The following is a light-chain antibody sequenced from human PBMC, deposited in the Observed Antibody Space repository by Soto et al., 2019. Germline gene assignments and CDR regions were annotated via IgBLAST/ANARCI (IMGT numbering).Light chain of an antibody. CDR2: DAS. V-gene: IGKV3-11*01. CDR3: QHRSNWPSLT. CDR1: QSVGSY. J-gene: IGKJ4*01. Sequence: EIVLIQYPATLSLSPGERATLSCRASQSVGSYLAWYQHKPGQAPSLLISDASNRATGIPARFSGSGSETDFTITISSLEPEDSAVYYCQHRSNWPSLTFGGGTKVDIK.